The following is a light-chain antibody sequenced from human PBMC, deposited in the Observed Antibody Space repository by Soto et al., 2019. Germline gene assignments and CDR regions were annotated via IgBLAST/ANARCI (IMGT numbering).Light chain of an antibody. J-gene: IGKJ4*01. CDR3: QQYSNWPLLS. Sequence: EVVLTQSPATLSVSPGAGATLSCRASQSVGSNLAWYQQKPGQTPRVLIYGASTRAIGIPARFSGSGFGTEFTLTISSLQSEDSAVYYCQQYSNWPLLSFGGGTKVDI. CDR2: GAS. V-gene: IGKV3-15*01. CDR1: QSVGSN.